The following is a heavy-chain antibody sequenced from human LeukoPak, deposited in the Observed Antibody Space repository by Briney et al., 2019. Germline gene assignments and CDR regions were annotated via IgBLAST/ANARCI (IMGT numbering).Heavy chain of an antibody. V-gene: IGHV4-59*01. D-gene: IGHD3-10*01. CDR1: GGSISRYY. J-gene: IGHJ4*02. Sequence: KPSETLSLTCTVSGGSISRYYWSWIRQPPGKGLEWIGYIYYSGSPNYNPSLKSRVTISVDTSKNQFSLKLSSVTAADTAVYYCARGSGFAYFDYWGQGTLVTVSS. CDR2: IYYSGSP. CDR3: ARGSGFAYFDY.